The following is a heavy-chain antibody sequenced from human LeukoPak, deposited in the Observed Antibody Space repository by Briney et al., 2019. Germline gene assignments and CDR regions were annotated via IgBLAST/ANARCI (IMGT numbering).Heavy chain of an antibody. CDR2: IKQDGSEK. V-gene: IGHV3-7*01. Sequence: PGGSLRLSCAASGFTFSDYSLNWVRQAPGKGLEWVANIKQDGSEKYYVDSVKGRFTISRDNAKNSLYLQMNSLRAEDTAVYYCARDERRWGAFDIWGQGTMVTVSS. CDR1: GFTFSDYS. D-gene: IGHD4-23*01. CDR3: ARDERRWGAFDI. J-gene: IGHJ3*02.